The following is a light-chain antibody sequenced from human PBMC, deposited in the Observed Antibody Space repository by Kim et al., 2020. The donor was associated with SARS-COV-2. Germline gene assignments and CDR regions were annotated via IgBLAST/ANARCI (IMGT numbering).Light chain of an antibody. CDR2: AAS. V-gene: IGKV1-27*01. Sequence: ESVGDRVTSTCRASQGISNYLAWYQQKPGKVPKLLVYAASALQSGVSSRFSGSGSGTDFTLTISSLQPEDVATYYCQKYDRAPRSFGQGTKVDIK. J-gene: IGKJ1*01. CDR3: QKYDRAPRS. CDR1: QGISNY.